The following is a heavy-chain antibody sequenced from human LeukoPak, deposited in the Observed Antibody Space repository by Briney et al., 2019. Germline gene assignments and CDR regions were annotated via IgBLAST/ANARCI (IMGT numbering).Heavy chain of an antibody. V-gene: IGHV3-74*01. CDR2: INSDGSST. CDR1: GFTFSSYS. D-gene: IGHD1-1*01. Sequence: GGFLRLSCAASGFTFSSYSMNWVRQAPGKGLEWVSRINSDGSSTSYADSVKGRFTISRDNAKNTLYLQMNSLRAEDTAVYYCARENWTPRGNWFDPWGQGTLVTVSS. J-gene: IGHJ5*02. CDR3: ARENWTPRGNWFDP.